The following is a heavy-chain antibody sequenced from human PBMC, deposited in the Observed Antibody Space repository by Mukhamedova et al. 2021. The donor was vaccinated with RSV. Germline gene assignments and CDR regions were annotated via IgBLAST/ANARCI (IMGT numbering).Heavy chain of an antibody. CDR3: ARVRAPYSSSWDYYFDY. V-gene: IGHV4-61*02. J-gene: IGHJ4*02. Sequence: SLKSRVTISVDTYKNQFSLKLSSVTAADTAVYYCARVRAPYSSSWDYYFDYWGQGTLVTVSS. D-gene: IGHD6-13*01.